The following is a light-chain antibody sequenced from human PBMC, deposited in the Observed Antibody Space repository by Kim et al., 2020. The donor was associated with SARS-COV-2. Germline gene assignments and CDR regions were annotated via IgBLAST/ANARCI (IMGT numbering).Light chain of an antibody. CDR2: AAS. J-gene: IGKJ1*01. Sequence: DIQMTQSPSILSASVGDRVTITCRANQSISSYLSWYQQKPGKAPKLLIFAASSLQGGVPSRFSGSGSGTDFTLTISSLQPEDFATYYCQQYYNTPRRTFGQGTKVDIK. CDR3: QQYYNTPRRT. CDR1: QSISSY. V-gene: IGKV1-39*01.